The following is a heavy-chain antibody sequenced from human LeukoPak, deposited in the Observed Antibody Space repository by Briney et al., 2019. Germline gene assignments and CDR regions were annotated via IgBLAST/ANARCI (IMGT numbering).Heavy chain of an antibody. V-gene: IGHV4-30-4*08. D-gene: IGHD6-13*01. CDR1: GGSISSGDYY. J-gene: IGHJ5*02. CDR2: IYYSGRT. Sequence: SQTLSLTCTVSGGSISSGDYYWSWIRQPPGKGLEWIGYIYYSGRTYYNPSLKSRVTISVDTSKNQFSLKLSSVTAADTAVYYCARAGYSSSSALGFDPWGQGTLVTVSS. CDR3: ARAGYSSSSALGFDP.